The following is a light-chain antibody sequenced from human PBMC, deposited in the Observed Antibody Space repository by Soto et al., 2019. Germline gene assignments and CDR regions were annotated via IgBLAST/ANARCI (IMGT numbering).Light chain of an antibody. CDR2: KAS. J-gene: IGKJ2*01. Sequence: DIQVTQSPATLSASVGDTVSITCRASQSVLTWLAWYQQKPGKAPNLLIYKASRLRDGVPSRFSGSGSGTDFTLTITSLQPDDFASYFCQHYFSYSYAFGQGTKLEI. CDR1: QSVLTW. V-gene: IGKV1-5*03. CDR3: QHYFSYSYA.